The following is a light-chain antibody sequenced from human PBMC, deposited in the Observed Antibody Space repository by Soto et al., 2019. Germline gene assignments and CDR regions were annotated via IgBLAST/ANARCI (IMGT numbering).Light chain of an antibody. CDR1: QNINTN. Sequence: EIVMTQSPATLSVSPGERATLSCRASQNINTNLAWYHQKPGQAPRLLISDASTRATDIPARISGSGSGTEFSVTINSLQSEDCAVYYCQQYNDWPFTFGQGTNLEI. CDR2: DAS. CDR3: QQYNDWPFT. V-gene: IGKV3-15*01. J-gene: IGKJ2*01.